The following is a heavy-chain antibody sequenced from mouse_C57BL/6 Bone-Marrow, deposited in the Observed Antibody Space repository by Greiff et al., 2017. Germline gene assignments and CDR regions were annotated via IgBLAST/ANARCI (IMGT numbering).Heavy chain of an antibody. D-gene: IGHD1-1*01. CDR3: ARSEFITTVVADWYFDV. J-gene: IGHJ1*03. V-gene: IGHV5-4*01. CDR2: ISDGGSYT. Sequence: EVQRVESGGGLVKPGGSLKLSCAASGFTFSSYAMSWVRQTPEKRLEWVATISDGGSYTYYPDNVKGRFTISRDNAKNNLYLQMSHLKSEDTAMYYCARSEFITTVVADWYFDVWGTGTTVTVSS. CDR1: GFTFSSYA.